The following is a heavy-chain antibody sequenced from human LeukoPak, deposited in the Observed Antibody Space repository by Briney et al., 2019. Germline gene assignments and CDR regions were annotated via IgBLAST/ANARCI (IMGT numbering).Heavy chain of an antibody. Sequence: GGSLRLSCAASGFTFSSFDMHWVRQPTGQGLGWVSTIGTASDTYYPGSVEGRFPLSRDNAKNSLYLQMNSLTAGDTAVYYCARGPPRGKYYYMDVWGKGTTVTVSS. CDR1: GFTFSSFD. J-gene: IGHJ6*03. CDR2: IGTASDT. CDR3: ARGPPRGKYYYMDV. V-gene: IGHV3-13*01. D-gene: IGHD1-1*01.